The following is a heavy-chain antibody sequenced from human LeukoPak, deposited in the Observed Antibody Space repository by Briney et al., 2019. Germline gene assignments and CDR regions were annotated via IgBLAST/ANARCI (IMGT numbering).Heavy chain of an antibody. Sequence: SETLSLTCTVSGGSISSSSYYWGWIRQPPGKGLEWIGSIYYSGSTYYNPSLKSRVTISVDTSKNQFSLKLSSVTAADTAVYYCARQGDSSGYYYVEYYYYYYMDVWGKGTTVTISS. D-gene: IGHD3-22*01. J-gene: IGHJ6*03. CDR3: ARQGDSSGYYYVEYYYYYYMDV. V-gene: IGHV4-39*01. CDR1: GGSISSSSYY. CDR2: IYYSGST.